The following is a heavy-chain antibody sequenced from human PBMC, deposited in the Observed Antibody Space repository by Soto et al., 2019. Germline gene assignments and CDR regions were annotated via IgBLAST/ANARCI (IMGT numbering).Heavy chain of an antibody. J-gene: IGHJ4*02. CDR3: ARAGVTPHFFDY. CDR1: GFSVRTNY. CDR2: FESGGSI. Sequence: LRLSCAASGFSVRTNYMSWVRQAPGKGLEWVSVFESGGSIYYADSVKGRFIISRDYAKNTVYLQMNSLRADDTAVYYCARAGVTPHFFDYWGQGTLVTVSS. V-gene: IGHV3-53*01. D-gene: IGHD2-21*02.